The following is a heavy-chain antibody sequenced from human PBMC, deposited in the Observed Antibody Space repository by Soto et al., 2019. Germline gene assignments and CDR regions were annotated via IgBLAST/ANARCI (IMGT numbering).Heavy chain of an antibody. CDR1: GFTFSSYG. CDR3: ARVGSGYSSGWGNDFDY. Sequence: GGSLRLSCAASGFTFSSYGMHWVRQAPGKGLEWVAVIWYDGSNKYYADSVKGRFTISRDNSKNTLYLQMNSLRAEDTAVYYCARVGSGYSSGWGNDFDYWGQGTLVTVSS. J-gene: IGHJ4*02. CDR2: IWYDGSNK. V-gene: IGHV3-33*01. D-gene: IGHD6-19*01.